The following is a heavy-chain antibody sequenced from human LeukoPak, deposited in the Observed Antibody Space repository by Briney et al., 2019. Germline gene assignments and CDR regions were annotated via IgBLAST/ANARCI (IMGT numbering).Heavy chain of an antibody. J-gene: IGHJ5*02. Sequence: SVKVSCKASGGTFSSYAISWVRQAPGQGLEWMGRIIPILGIANYAQKFQGRVTITADKSTSTAYMELSSLRSEDTAVYYCARQSGRSGWFDPWAREPWSPSPQ. CDR1: GGTFSSYA. CDR3: ARQSGRSGWFDP. V-gene: IGHV1-69*04. D-gene: IGHD1-26*01. CDR2: IIPILGIA.